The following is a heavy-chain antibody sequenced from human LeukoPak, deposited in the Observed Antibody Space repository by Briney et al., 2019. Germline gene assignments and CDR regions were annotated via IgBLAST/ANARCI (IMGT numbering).Heavy chain of an antibody. J-gene: IGHJ5*02. CDR1: GGSISGYY. V-gene: IGHV4-59*08. CDR2: IYYSGST. D-gene: IGHD4-17*01. CDR3: ARRRGDGDYRPES. Sequence: PSETLSLTCTVSGGSISGYYWSWIRQPPGKGLEWIGYIYYSGSTNYNPSLKSRVTISVDTSKNQFSLTLTSVTAADTSVYYCARRRGDGDYRPESWGQGTLVTVSS.